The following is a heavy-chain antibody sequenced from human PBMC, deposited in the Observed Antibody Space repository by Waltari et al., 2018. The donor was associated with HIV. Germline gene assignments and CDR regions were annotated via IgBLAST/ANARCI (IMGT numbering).Heavy chain of an antibody. CDR1: GLTFTCYP. CDR2: ISYDGSNK. J-gene: IGHJ4*02. CDR3: AREGRGSYYPFDY. V-gene: IGHV3-30-3*01. Sequence: QAQLVASGGCVVQPGRYLRLSLSAHGLTFTCYPLHWVRQAPGKGVEWVAVISYDGSNKYYADSVKCRFTISRDNSKNTRYVQMNSLRAEYTAVYDCAREGRGSYYPFDYWGQGTLVTVSS. D-gene: IGHD1-26*01.